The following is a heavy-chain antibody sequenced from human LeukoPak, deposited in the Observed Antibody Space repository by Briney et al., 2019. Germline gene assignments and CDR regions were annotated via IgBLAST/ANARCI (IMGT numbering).Heavy chain of an antibody. CDR1: GFTFDDYT. CDR3: AKDSGYDSPPDY. CDR2: ISWDGGST. D-gene: IGHD5-12*01. J-gene: IGHJ4*02. Sequence: PGRSLRLSCAASGFTFDDYTMHWVRQAPGKGLEWVSLISWDGGSTYYADSVKGRFTISRDNSKNSLYLQMNSLRTEDTALYYCAKDSGYDSPPDYWGQGTLVTVSS. V-gene: IGHV3-43*01.